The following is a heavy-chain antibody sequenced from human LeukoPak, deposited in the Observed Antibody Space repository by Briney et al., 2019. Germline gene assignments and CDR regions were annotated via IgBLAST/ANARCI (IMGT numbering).Heavy chain of an antibody. Sequence: ASVKVSCKAFGYTFTSNYMHWVRQAPGQGPEWMGVISPSGGSTNYAPKFQGRVTITADKSTSTAYMELSSLRSEDTAVYYCAYILYYFDSSTYPTTFDYWGQGTLVTVSS. D-gene: IGHD3-22*01. J-gene: IGHJ4*02. V-gene: IGHV1-46*01. CDR3: AYILYYFDSSTYPTTFDY. CDR1: GYTFTSNY. CDR2: ISPSGGST.